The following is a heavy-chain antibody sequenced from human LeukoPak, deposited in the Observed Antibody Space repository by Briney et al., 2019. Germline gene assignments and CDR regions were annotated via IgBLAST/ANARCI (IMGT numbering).Heavy chain of an antibody. V-gene: IGHV4-59*08. J-gene: IGHJ4*02. D-gene: IGHD3-22*01. CDR1: GGSISSYY. CDR2: IYYSGST. CDR3: ARGVYYYDGSGDY. Sequence: PSETLSLTCNVSGGSISSYYWSWIRQPPGKGLEWIGYIYYSGSTNYSPSLKSRVTISINTSKNQFSLNLTSVTAADTAVYYCARGVYYYDGSGDYWGQGIQVTVSS.